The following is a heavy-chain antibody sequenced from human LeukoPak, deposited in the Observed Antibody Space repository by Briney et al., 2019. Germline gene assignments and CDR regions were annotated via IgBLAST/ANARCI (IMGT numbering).Heavy chain of an antibody. CDR2: IYYSGST. CDR1: GGSVSSGSYY. V-gene: IGHV4-61*01. CDR3: ARDLSAGYSSNWYDY. J-gene: IGHJ5*01. Sequence: SETLSLTCTVSGGSVSSGSYYWSWIRQPPGKGLEWIGYIYYSGSTNYNPSLKSRVTISVDTSKNQFSLKLSSVTAADTAVYYCARDLSAGYSSNWYDYWGQGTLVTVSS. D-gene: IGHD6-13*01.